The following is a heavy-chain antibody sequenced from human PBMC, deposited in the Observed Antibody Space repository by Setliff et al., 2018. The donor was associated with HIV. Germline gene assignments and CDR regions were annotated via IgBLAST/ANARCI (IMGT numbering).Heavy chain of an antibody. CDR3: ARNFGLSPSGKYYYYYGMDI. CDR2: ISAPSGIT. J-gene: IGHJ6*02. D-gene: IGHD3-10*01. Sequence: ASVKVSCKASGYTFTSNGISWVRQAPGQGLEWMGWISAPSGITNYAQKFQGRVTVTRDTSINAAYMELRGLRSDDTAVYYCARNFGLSPSGKYYYYYGMDIWGQGTTVTVSS. CDR1: GYTFTSNG. V-gene: IGHV1-18*01.